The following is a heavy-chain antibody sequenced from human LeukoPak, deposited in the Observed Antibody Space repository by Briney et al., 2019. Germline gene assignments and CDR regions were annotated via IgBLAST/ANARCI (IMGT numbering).Heavy chain of an antibody. CDR2: ITTGGPNT. Sequence: GGSPRLSCTASGFTCSSYTMSWVRQAPGKGLRWVSTITTGGPNTYYADSVKGRFTVSRDDSKNTLYLQMNSLRAEDTAVYYCAKDGGLWVSAHWGDSWGRGTLVTVSS. CDR3: AKDGGLWVSAHWGDS. J-gene: IGHJ4*02. D-gene: IGHD7-27*01. V-gene: IGHV3-23*01. CDR1: GFTCSSYT.